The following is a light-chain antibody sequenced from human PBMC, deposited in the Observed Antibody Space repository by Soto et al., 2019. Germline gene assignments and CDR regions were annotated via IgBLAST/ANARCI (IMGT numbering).Light chain of an antibody. V-gene: IGLV2-8*01. CDR2: EVT. Sequence: QSALTQPPSASGYPGQSVTISCTGTSSDVGAYNYVSWYQQHAGKAPKLVIYEVTKRPSGVPDRFSGSKSANTASLTVSGLQAEDEADYYCSSFASSKTWVFGGGTKLTVL. J-gene: IGLJ3*02. CDR3: SSFASSKTWV. CDR1: SSDVGAYNY.